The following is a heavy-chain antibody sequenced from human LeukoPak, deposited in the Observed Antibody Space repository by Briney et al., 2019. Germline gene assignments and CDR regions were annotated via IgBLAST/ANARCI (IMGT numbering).Heavy chain of an antibody. Sequence: VASVKVSCKASGYTFTSYGISWVRQAPGQGLEWMGWISVYNGNTKYAQKFQGRVTMTTDTSTRTAYMELRSLRSDDTAVYYCARDLFSRDSSGWALDYWGQGTLVTVSS. CDR2: ISVYNGNT. CDR1: GYTFTSYG. CDR3: ARDLFSRDSSGWALDY. V-gene: IGHV1-18*01. J-gene: IGHJ4*02. D-gene: IGHD6-19*01.